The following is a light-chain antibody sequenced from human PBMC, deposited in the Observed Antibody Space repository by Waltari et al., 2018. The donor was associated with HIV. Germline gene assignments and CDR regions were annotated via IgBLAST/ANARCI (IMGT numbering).Light chain of an antibody. CDR1: TSHIGGTT. J-gene: IGLJ1*01. Sequence: QSVLAQPPSASGTPGQRVTISCSGSTSHIGGTTVSWYQHLPGTAPKLLIYSNNERPSGVPDRLSGSTSGTSASLVISGLQSEDEADYYCAAWDDSLKGGAFGTGTKVTVL. V-gene: IGLV1-44*01. CDR2: SNN. CDR3: AAWDDSLKGGA.